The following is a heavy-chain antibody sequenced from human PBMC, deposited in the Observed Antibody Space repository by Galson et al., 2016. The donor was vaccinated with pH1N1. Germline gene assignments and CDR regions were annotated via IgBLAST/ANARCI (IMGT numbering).Heavy chain of an antibody. CDR3: ARSPADPGYSYYYMDV. V-gene: IGHV5-51*03. CDR2: TYPGDSDT. J-gene: IGHJ6*03. Sequence: QSGAEVKKPGDSLKIPCKASGYSFTNYWIGWVRQMPGKGLEWMGITYPGDSDTRYSPSFQGRVTISADKSISPAYLQWSSLRASDTAMYYCARSPADPGYSYYYMDVWGKGTTASVSS. D-gene: IGHD2-21*01. CDR1: GYSFTNYW.